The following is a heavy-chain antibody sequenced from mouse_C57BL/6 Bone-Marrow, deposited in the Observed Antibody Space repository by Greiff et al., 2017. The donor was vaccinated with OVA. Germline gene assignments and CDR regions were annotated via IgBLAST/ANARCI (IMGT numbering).Heavy chain of an antibody. Sequence: QVQLKQSGAELARPGASVKLSCKASGYTFTSYGISWVKQRTGQGLEWIGEIYPRSGNTNYNEKFKGKATLTADKSSSTAYMELRSLTSEDSAVYFCASVDYYDYDPYYFDYWGQGTTLTVSS. CDR2: IYPRSGNT. V-gene: IGHV1-81*01. J-gene: IGHJ2*01. D-gene: IGHD2-4*01. CDR3: ASVDYYDYDPYYFDY. CDR1: GYTFTSYG.